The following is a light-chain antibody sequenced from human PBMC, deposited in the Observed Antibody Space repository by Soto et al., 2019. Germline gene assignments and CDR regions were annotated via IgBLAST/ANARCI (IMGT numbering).Light chain of an antibody. CDR2: AAS. J-gene: IGKJ2*01. Sequence: DIQMTQSPSSLSASVGDRVTITCRASQSISSYLNWYQQIPGKAPKLLIYAASSLLSGVPSRFSGTGSGTEFTLTISSLQPEDFATYYCQESLSNYHAFGQGTKVDIK. CDR1: QSISSY. V-gene: IGKV1-39*01. CDR3: QESLSNYHA.